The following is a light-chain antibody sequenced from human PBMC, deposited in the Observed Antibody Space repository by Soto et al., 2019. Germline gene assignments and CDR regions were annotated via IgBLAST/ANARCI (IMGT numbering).Light chain of an antibody. CDR3: QTWGTGPSWV. V-gene: IGLV4-69*01. Sequence: QSVLTQSPSASASLGASVKLTCTLSSGHSSYAIAWHQQQPEKGPRYLMKLNSDGGHIKGDGIPDRFSGSSSGAERYLTISSLQSEDEADYYSQTWGTGPSWVFGGGTKLTVL. CDR2: LNSDGGH. J-gene: IGLJ3*02. CDR1: SGHSSYA.